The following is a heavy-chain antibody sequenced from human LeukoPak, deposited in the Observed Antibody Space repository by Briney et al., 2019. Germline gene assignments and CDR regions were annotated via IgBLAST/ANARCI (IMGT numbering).Heavy chain of an antibody. V-gene: IGHV1-69*04. CDR1: GGTFNSYA. D-gene: IGHD2-2*01. CDR3: ARDLPTYCSSPSCFHGMDV. Sequence: RASVKVSCTASGGTFNSYAISWVRQARGQGLEWMGRVIVIVGIANYAQKFQGRVTITADKSTSTAYMELSSLISDDTAVYYCARDLPTYCSSPSCFHGMDVWGQGTTVTVSS. CDR2: VIVIVGIA. J-gene: IGHJ6*02.